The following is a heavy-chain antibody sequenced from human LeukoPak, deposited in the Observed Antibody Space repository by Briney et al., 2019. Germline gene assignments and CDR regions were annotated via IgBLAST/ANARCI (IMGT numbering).Heavy chain of an antibody. CDR1: VGYISSYY. CDR3: ASGTVSGVITPYSFHH. D-gene: IGHD3-3*01. Sequence: SETLSLTCTVSVGYISSYYWSWIRQSPGKGLEWIGNVFYSGDTNYNPSLKSLVTMSINTSNNHFSLHLTSVTAADTAVYFCASGTVSGVITPYSFHHWGHGTLVTVSS. V-gene: IGHV4-59*01. J-gene: IGHJ4*01. CDR2: VFYSGDT.